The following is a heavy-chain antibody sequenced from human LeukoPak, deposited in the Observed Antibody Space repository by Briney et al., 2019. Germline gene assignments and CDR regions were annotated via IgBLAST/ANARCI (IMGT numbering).Heavy chain of an antibody. CDR3: ARADFDY. V-gene: IGHV3-23*01. Sequence: PGGSLRLSCTASGFIFRSFAMSWVRQAPGKGLEWVSIISGTGGTTYYADSVKGRFTISRDNSKNTLYLQMNSLRAEDTAVYYCARADFDYWGQGTLVTVSS. CDR1: GFIFRSFA. J-gene: IGHJ4*02. CDR2: ISGTGGTT.